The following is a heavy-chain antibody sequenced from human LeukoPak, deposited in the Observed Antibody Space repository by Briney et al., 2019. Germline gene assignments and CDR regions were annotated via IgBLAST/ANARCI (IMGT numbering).Heavy chain of an antibody. V-gene: IGHV1-24*01. CDR2: FDPEDGET. CDR3: ATALYCSSTSCYQEGITNWFDP. Sequence: ASVKVSCKVSGYTLTELSMHWVRQAPGKGLEWMGGFDPEDGETIYAQKFQGRVTMTEDTSTDTAYMELSSLRSEDTAVYYCATALYCSSTSCYQEGITNWFDPWGQGTLVTVSS. J-gene: IGHJ5*02. D-gene: IGHD2-2*01. CDR1: GYTLTELS.